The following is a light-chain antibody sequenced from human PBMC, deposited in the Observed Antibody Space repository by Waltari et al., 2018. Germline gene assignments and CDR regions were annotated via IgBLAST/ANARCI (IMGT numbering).Light chain of an antibody. CDR1: QSVNRW. CDR2: KAS. CDR3: QQYEAFPVT. V-gene: IGKV1-5*03. J-gene: IGKJ1*01. Sequence: DIQMTQPPSTLSASVGHRFTITCRATQSVNRWLAWYQKKPGKAPKLLISKASALQNGVAPRFSGGESGTEFTRTISNRQPDDSSTYYCQQYEAFPVTFGQGTKVEIK.